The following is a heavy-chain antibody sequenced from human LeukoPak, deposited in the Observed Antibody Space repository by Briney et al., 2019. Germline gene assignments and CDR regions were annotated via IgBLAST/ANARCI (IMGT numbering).Heavy chain of an antibody. D-gene: IGHD3-16*01. V-gene: IGHV3-23*01. Sequence: PGGTLRLSCAASGFTFSSYAMSWVRQAPGKGLEWVSSISGSGGTTHYADSVKGRFTISRDNPKNTLYLQMNSLRAEDTALYYCAKSHYNLGNWSPFDPWGQGALVTVSS. CDR2: ISGSGGTT. CDR1: GFTFSSYA. CDR3: AKSHYNLGNWSPFDP. J-gene: IGHJ5*02.